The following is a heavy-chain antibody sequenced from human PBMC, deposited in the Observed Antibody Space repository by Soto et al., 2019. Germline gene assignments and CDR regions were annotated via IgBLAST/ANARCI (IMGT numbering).Heavy chain of an antibody. J-gene: IGHJ3*02. V-gene: IGHV4-59*01. CDR1: GGSFSGYY. CDR3: ARAGNYDILTDDAFDI. D-gene: IGHD3-9*01. CDR2: IYYSGST. Sequence: SETLSLTCAVYGGSFSGYYWSWIRQPPGMALEWIGYIYYSGSTNYNPSLKSRVTISVDTSKNQFSLKLSSVTAADTAVYYCARAGNYDILTDDAFDIWGQGTMVTVSS.